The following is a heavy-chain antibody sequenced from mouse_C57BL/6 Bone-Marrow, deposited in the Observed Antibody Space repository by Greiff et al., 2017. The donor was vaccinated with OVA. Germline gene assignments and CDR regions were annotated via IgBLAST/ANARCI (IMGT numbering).Heavy chain of an antibody. D-gene: IGHD1-1*01. CDR1: GYTFTSYW. Sequence: QVQLQQPGAELVRPGSSVKLSCKASGYTFTSYWMHWVKQRPIQGLEWIGNIDPSDSETHYNQKFKDKATLTVDTSSSTAYMQLSSLTSEDAAVYYCARGYYGSSPHYWGQGTTLTVSS. CDR3: ARGYYGSSPHY. V-gene: IGHV1-52*01. J-gene: IGHJ2*01. CDR2: IDPSDSET.